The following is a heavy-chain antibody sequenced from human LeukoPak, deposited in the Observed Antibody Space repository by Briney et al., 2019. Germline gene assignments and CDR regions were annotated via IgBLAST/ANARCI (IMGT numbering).Heavy chain of an antibody. CDR1: GFTFSSYA. CDR2: ISGSGGST. Sequence: GGSLRLSCAASGFTFSSYAMSWVRQAPGKGLEWVSAISGSGGSTYYADSVKGGFTISRDNSKNTLYLQMNSPRAEDTAVYYCAKFPMVRGVYNWFDPWGQGTLVTVSS. V-gene: IGHV3-23*01. J-gene: IGHJ5*02. D-gene: IGHD3-10*01. CDR3: AKFPMVRGVYNWFDP.